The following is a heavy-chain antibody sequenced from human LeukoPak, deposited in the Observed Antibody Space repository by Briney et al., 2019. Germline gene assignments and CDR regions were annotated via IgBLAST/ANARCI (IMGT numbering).Heavy chain of an antibody. CDR1: GFSLSRYW. CDR3: AKDGSTTYYYYYGMDV. D-gene: IGHD2-2*01. CDR2: INNDGSST. J-gene: IGHJ6*02. V-gene: IGHV3-74*01. Sequence: GGSLRLSCVASGFSLSRYWMHWVRQAPGKGLVWVSRINNDGSSTVYAGSVKGRFTISRDNSKNTLYLQMNSLRAEDTAVYYCAKDGSTTYYYYYGMDVWGQGTTVTVSS.